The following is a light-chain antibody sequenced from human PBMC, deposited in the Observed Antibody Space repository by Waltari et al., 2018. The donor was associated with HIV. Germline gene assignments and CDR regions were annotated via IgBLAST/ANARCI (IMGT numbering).Light chain of an antibody. J-gene: IGLJ1*01. CDR1: STSVDPF. CDR2: DVN. V-gene: IGLV2-11*01. Sequence: QSALTQPHSVSGSPGQSLTISCTGTSTSVDPFVSGYQQPPGKAPKVIIFDVNKRPSGVPDRFSGSKSGNTASLTISGLQAEDEADYYCCSHAGNFIFVFGTGTKVTVL. CDR3: CSHAGNFIFV.